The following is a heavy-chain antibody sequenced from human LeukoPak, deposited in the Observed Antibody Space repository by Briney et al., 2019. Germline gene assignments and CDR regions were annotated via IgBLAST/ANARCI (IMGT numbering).Heavy chain of an antibody. CDR3: TTDALGYCSGGSCYSFDY. CDR2: IKSKTDGGTT. J-gene: IGHJ4*02. V-gene: IGHV3-15*01. CDR1: GFTFSNAW. D-gene: IGHD2-15*01. Sequence: GGSLRLSCAASGFTFSNAWMSWVRQAPGKGLEWVGRIKSKTDGGTTDYTASVKGRFTISRDDSKNTLYLQMNSLKAEDTAVYYCTTDALGYCSGGSCYSFDYWGQGTLVTVSS.